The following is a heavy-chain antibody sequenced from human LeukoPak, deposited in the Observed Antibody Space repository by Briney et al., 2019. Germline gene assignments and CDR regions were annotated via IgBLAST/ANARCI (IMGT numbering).Heavy chain of an antibody. V-gene: IGHV3-9*01. CDR2: ISWNSGSI. Sequence: PGGSLRLSWAASGFIFDDYAMHWVRQAPGKGREWVSRISWNSGSIGYADSVMGRFTISRDNAKNSLYLQMTSLRGEDTALYYCAKDRLPVGVLFDFWGQGTLVTVSS. CDR1: GFIFDDYA. J-gene: IGHJ4*02. CDR3: AKDRLPVGVLFDF. D-gene: IGHD1-26*01.